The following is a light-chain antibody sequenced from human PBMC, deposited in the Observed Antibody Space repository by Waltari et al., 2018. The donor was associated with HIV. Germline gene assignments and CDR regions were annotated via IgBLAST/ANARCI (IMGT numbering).Light chain of an antibody. Sequence: SSELTQDPSVSVALGHTLKITCQGDRRRRYYSSWYQQQPGQATVLLIYARNNRPSGIPDRFSGSSSGDTASLTITGAQAEDEAAYYCNSRDSSVNPLQVIFGGGTKVTVL. V-gene: IGLV3-19*01. CDR3: NSRDSSVNPLQVI. CDR1: RRRRYY. J-gene: IGLJ2*01. CDR2: ARN.